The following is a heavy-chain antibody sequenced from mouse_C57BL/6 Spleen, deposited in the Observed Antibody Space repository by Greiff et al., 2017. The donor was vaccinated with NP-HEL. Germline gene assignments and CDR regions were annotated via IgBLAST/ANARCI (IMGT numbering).Heavy chain of an antibody. CDR3: ATRKNYYDYFSYTMDY. CDR2: IWSGGST. J-gene: IGHJ4*01. V-gene: IGHV2-2*01. D-gene: IGHD2-4*01. CDR1: GFSLTSSG. Sequence: VQLQQSGPGLVQPSQSLSITCTVSGFSLTSSGVHWVRPSPVMGLEWLGVIWSGGSTDYNAAFISRLSISKDNSKIHVFFKLTSLQADDPAIYYCATRKNYYDYFSYTMDYWGQGTSVTVSS.